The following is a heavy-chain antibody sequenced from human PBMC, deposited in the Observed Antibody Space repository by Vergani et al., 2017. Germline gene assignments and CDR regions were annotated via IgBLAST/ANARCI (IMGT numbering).Heavy chain of an antibody. CDR2: ISYDGSNK. Sequence: QVQLVESGGGVVQPGRSLRLSCAASGFTFSSYGMHWVRQAPGKGLEWVAVISYDGSNKYYADSVKGRFTISRDNSKNTLYLQMNSLRAEDTAVYYCVLVGDGALLDYWGQGTLVTVSS. V-gene: IGHV3-30*03. D-gene: IGHD3-10*01. CDR3: VLVGDGALLDY. CDR1: GFTFSSYG. J-gene: IGHJ4*02.